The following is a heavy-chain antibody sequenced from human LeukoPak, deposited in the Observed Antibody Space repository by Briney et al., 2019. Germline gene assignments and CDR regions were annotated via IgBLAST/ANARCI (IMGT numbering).Heavy chain of an antibody. J-gene: IGHJ6*03. Sequence: GASVKGSCKASGYTLTGYYIHWVRQAPRPGLEWMGRVNSISGGTNFAQKFQGRVTMTRDTSISTAYMDSSRLRSDDTAVYYCARAYSSRRKAAGYYMDVWGKGTTVTVSS. D-gene: IGHD6-13*01. V-gene: IGHV1-2*06. CDR2: VNSISGGT. CDR1: GYTLTGYY. CDR3: ARAYSSRRKAAGYYMDV.